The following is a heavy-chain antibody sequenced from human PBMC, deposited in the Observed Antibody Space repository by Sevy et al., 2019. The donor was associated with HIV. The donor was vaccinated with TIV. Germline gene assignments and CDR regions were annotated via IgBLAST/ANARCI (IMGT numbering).Heavy chain of an antibody. Sequence: GGSLRLSCAASGFTFSSYSMNWVRQAPGKGLEWVSYISSSSSTIYYADSVKGRFTVSRDNSKNTLYLQMNSLRAEDTAVYYCAREDIVLGEDNYYGMDVWGQGTTVTVSS. D-gene: IGHD2-15*01. V-gene: IGHV3-48*01. CDR1: GFTFSSYS. J-gene: IGHJ6*02. CDR2: ISSSSSTI. CDR3: AREDIVLGEDNYYGMDV.